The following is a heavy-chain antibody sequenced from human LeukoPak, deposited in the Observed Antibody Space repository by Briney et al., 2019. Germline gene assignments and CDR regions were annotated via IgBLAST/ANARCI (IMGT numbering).Heavy chain of an antibody. CDR2: INSDGSST. D-gene: IGHD2-15*01. J-gene: IGHJ4*02. CDR1: GFTFSDYG. CDR3: ARGGSGYCSGGSCYPFDY. V-gene: IGHV3-74*01. Sequence: GGSLRLSCAASGFTFSDYGMHWVRQAPGKGLVWVSRINSDGSSTTYADSVKGRFTISRDNAKNTLYLQMHSLRDEDTAVYFCARGGSGYCSGGSCYPFDYWGQGTLVTVSS.